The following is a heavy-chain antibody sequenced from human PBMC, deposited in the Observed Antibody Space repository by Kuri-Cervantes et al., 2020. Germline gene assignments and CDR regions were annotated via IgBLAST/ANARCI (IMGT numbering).Heavy chain of an antibody. J-gene: IGHJ4*02. CDR2: ISYDGSNK. D-gene: IGHD3-10*01. CDR3: ARGAFLPRGVIGY. CDR1: GFTFSSYA. V-gene: IGHV3-30-3*01. Sequence: GESLKISCAASGFTFSSYAMSWVRQAPGKGLEWVAVISYDGSNKYYADSVKGRFTISRDNSKNTLYLQMNSLRAEDTAVYYCARGAFLPRGVIGYWGQGTLVTVSS.